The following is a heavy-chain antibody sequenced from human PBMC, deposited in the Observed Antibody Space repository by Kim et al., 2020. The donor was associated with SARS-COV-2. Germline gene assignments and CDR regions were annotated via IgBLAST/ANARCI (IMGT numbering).Heavy chain of an antibody. J-gene: IGHJ3*02. Sequence: ASVKVSCKASGYTFTSYGISWVRQAPGQGLEWMGWISAYNGNTNYAQKLQGRVTMTTDTSTSTAYMELRSLRSDDTAVYYCARVHPVEPIFTMISAFDIWGQGTMVTVSS. CDR2: ISAYNGNT. CDR1: GYTFTSYG. CDR3: ARVHPVEPIFTMISAFDI. V-gene: IGHV1-18*01. D-gene: IGHD3-22*01.